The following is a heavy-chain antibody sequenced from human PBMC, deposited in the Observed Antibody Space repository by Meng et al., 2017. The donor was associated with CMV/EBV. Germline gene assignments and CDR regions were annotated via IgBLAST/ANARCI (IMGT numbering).Heavy chain of an antibody. D-gene: IGHD3-3*01. J-gene: IGHJ6*02. CDR3: ARGKRYYDFWSGYYNDYGMDV. CDR1: GYTFTSYD. Sequence: ASVKVSCKASGYTFTSYDINWVRQATGQGLEWMGWMNPNSGNTGYAQKFQGRVTITRNTSISTAYMELSSLRSEDTAVYYCARGKRYYDFWSGYYNDYGMDVWSQGTTVTVSS. CDR2: MNPNSGNT. V-gene: IGHV1-8*03.